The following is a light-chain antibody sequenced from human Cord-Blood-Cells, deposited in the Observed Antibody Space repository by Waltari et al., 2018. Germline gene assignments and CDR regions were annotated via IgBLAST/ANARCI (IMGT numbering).Light chain of an antibody. J-gene: IGLJ3*02. CDR2: DVS. Sequence: QSALTQPASLSGSPGQSITISCTGTSSDVGGYNYVSWYQQHPGKAPKLMIYDVSKRPSGVSNRFSGSKSGNTASLTISGLQAEDEADYYCSSYTSSSTWVFGGGTKLTVI. CDR3: SSYTSSSTWV. V-gene: IGLV2-14*01. CDR1: SSDVGGYNY.